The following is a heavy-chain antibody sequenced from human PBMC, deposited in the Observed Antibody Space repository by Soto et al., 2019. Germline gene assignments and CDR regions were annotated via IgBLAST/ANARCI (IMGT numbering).Heavy chain of an antibody. Sequence: QVQLVQSGAEVKEPGSSVKVSCKASGGGNLRDYRTTWVRRAPGQGLEWIGGIIPKLGSANYAQNYQGRVTLTADQSTYSGNREHRILIYDLTAVYYCARGGEGDICGSVYWGQGTPVTGSS. CDR1: GGGNLRDYR. J-gene: IGHJ4*02. V-gene: IGHV1-69*01. CDR3: ARGGEGDICGSVY. D-gene: IGHD3-3*02. CDR2: IIPKLGSA.